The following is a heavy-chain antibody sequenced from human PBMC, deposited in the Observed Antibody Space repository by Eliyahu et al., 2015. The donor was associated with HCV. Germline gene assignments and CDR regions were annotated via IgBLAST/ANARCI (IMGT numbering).Heavy chain of an antibody. CDR2: IKSKTDGGTS. D-gene: IGHD3-10*01. Sequence: EVQLVESGGGXVKPGGSLRLSXAASGXTFSXAWMSXVRQAPGKGLXWIGRIKSKTDGGTSDYAAPVKGRFTISRDDSKSTLYLQMNSLKTEDTAVYYCTTGAPGGFDYYLDVWGQGTTVTVSS. V-gene: IGHV3-15*01. J-gene: IGHJ6*03. CDR3: TTGAPGGFDYYLDV. CDR1: GXTFSXAW.